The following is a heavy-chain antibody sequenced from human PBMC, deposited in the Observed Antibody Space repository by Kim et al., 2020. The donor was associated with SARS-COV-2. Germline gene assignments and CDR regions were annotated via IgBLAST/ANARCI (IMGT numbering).Heavy chain of an antibody. V-gene: IGHV3-15*01. Sequence: GGSLRLSCAASGFTFTNAWMHWVRQAPGRGLDWVGRIKDKLSGETTDYAAAVQGRFTISRDDSKNMVYLEMNSLKTEDTAFYYCTTLYYYYHSSDYWGPGALVTVSS. CDR1: GFTFTNAW. CDR2: IKDKLSGETT. CDR3: TTLYYYYHSSDY. D-gene: IGHD3-10*01. J-gene: IGHJ4*02.